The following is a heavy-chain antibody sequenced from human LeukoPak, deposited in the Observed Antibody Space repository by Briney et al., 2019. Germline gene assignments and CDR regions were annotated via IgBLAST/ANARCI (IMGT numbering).Heavy chain of an antibody. D-gene: IGHD1-1*01. CDR3: ARDQWNYYYYYGMDV. V-gene: IGHV3-33*01. J-gene: IGHJ6*02. Sequence: GGSLRLSCAASGITFSSYGMHWVRQAPGKGLEWVAVIWYDGSNKYYADSVKGRFTISRDNSKNTLYLQMNSLRAEDTAVYYCARDQWNYYYYYGMDVWGQGTTVTVSS. CDR1: GITFSSYG. CDR2: IWYDGSNK.